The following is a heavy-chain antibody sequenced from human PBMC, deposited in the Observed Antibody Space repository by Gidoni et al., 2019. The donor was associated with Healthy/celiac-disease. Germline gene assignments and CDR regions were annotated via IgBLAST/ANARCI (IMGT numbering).Heavy chain of an antibody. CDR2: ISYDGSNK. V-gene: IGHV3-30-3*01. CDR1: GFPYSSYA. Sequence: QVQLVESGGGVVQPGRSLGLSCAASGFPYSSYAMHWVRQAPGKGLEWVAVISYDGSNKYYADSVKGRFTISRDNSKNTLYLQMNSLRAEDTAVYYCARDYGDYGEVDWYFDLWGRGTLVTVSS. CDR3: ARDYGDYGEVDWYFDL. D-gene: IGHD4-17*01. J-gene: IGHJ2*01.